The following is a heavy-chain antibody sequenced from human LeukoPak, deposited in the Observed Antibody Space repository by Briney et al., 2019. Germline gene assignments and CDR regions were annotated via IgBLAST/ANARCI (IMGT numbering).Heavy chain of an antibody. Sequence: ASVKVSCKASGYTFTGYYMHWVRQAPGQGLEWMGWINPNSGGTNYAQKLQGWVTMTRDTSISTAYMELSRLRSDDTAVYYCAREPNWGAWYFDLWGRGTLVTVSS. J-gene: IGHJ2*01. CDR2: INPNSGGT. CDR1: GYTFTGYY. D-gene: IGHD7-27*01. CDR3: AREPNWGAWYFDL. V-gene: IGHV1-2*04.